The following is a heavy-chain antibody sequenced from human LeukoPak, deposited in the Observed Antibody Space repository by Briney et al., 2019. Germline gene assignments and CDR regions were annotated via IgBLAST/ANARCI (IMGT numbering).Heavy chain of an antibody. CDR2: SNAGNGNT. Sequence: ASVKVSCKATGYNFTSHAMHWVRQVPGQRLEWMGWSNAGNGNTKYSQEFQGRVTITRDTSASTAYMELSSLRSEDTAVYYCARGPPSTPLRMVYYMDVWGKGTTVTVSS. CDR1: GYNFTSHA. CDR3: ARGPPSTPLRMVYYMDV. J-gene: IGHJ6*03. D-gene: IGHD2-2*01. V-gene: IGHV1-3*02.